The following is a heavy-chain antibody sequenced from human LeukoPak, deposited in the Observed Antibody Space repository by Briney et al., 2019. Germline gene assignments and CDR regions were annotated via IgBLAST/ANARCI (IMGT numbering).Heavy chain of an antibody. CDR3: AKGAYSGYGGDYFDH. J-gene: IGHJ4*02. CDR1: GFTFASAA. CDR2: ITNSGGDT. V-gene: IGHV3-23*01. Sequence: PGGSLRLSCAASGFTFASAAMSWVRQGPGKGLEWVSLITNSGGDTYYADSVKGRFTISRDNSKKTLTLQMNSLRAEDTAVYYCAKGAYSGYGGDYFDHWGQGALVTVSS. D-gene: IGHD5-12*01.